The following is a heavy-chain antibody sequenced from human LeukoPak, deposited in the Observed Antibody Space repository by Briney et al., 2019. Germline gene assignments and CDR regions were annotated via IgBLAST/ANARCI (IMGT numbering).Heavy chain of an antibody. CDR1: GYTFTSYG. Sequence: ASVKVSCKASGYTFTSYGTSWVRQAPGQGLEWMGWISAYNGNTNYAQKLQGRVIMTRDTSTSTVYMELSSLRSEDTAVYYCARAWKRGEYNWFDPWGQGTLVTVSS. CDR2: ISAYNGNT. V-gene: IGHV1-18*01. D-gene: IGHD3-16*01. J-gene: IGHJ5*02. CDR3: ARAWKRGEYNWFDP.